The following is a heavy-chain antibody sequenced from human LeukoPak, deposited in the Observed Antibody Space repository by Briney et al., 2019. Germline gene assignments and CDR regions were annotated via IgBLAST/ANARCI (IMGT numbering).Heavy chain of an antibody. CDR1: GFTFSKYA. J-gene: IGHJ4*02. V-gene: IGHV3-30-3*01. Sequence: GGSLRLSCAASGFTFSKYAMHWVRQAPGKGLEWVAVISYDGSNKYYADSVKGRFTISRDNSKNTLYLQMNSLRADDTAVYYCARDGSIVTTTLFEYWGQGTLVTVSS. D-gene: IGHD4-17*01. CDR2: ISYDGSNK. CDR3: ARDGSIVTTTLFEY.